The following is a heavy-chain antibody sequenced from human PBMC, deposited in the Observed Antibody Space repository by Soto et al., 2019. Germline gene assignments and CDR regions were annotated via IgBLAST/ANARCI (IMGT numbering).Heavy chain of an antibody. Sequence: PSETLSLTCTVSGGSISSDDYYWSWIRQPPGKGLEWIGYIYYTGRTSYNPSLRDRLTTSVDTSKSHFSLRLSSVTAADTAVYFCARDRANTPDYFDYWGQGTLVTVSS. CDR1: GGSISSDDYY. CDR2: IYYTGRT. V-gene: IGHV4-30-4*01. J-gene: IGHJ4*02. CDR3: ARDRANTPDYFDY.